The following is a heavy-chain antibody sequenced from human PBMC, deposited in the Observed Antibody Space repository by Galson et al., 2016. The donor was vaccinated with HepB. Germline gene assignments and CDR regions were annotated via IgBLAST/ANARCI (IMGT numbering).Heavy chain of an antibody. V-gene: IGHV4-39*01. CDR1: GGSLSTTSYS. Sequence: SETLSLTCTVSGGSLSTTSYSWGWVRQPPGEGLEWIGTFYSSGSTYYNPSLKSRVTISVDTSKNQFFLKLSSVTAADRAVYFCARTRRFGESVFDYWGQGTLGTVSS. CDR3: ARTRRFGESVFDY. D-gene: IGHD3-10*01. CDR2: FYSSGST. J-gene: IGHJ4*02.